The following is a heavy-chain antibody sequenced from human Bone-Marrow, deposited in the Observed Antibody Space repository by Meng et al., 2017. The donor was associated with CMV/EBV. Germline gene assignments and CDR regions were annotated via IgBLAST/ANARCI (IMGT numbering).Heavy chain of an antibody. Sequence: SVKVSCKASGGTFSSYAISWVRQAPGQGLEWMGGIIPIFGTANYAQKFQGRVTITTDESTSTAYMEVRSLRSDDTAVYYCARDNYDFWSGYSYYYYGMDVWGQGTTVTVSS. D-gene: IGHD3-3*01. V-gene: IGHV1-69*05. CDR1: GGTFSSYA. CDR2: IIPIFGTA. CDR3: ARDNYDFWSGYSYYYYGMDV. J-gene: IGHJ6*02.